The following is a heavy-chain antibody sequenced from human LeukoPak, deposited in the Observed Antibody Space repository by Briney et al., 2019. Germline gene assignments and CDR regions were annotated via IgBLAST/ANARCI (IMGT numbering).Heavy chain of an antibody. D-gene: IGHD2-21*02. CDR3: ARVDGGGDGQFDY. V-gene: IGHV1-18*01. J-gene: IGHJ4*02. CDR2: ISAYNGNT. Sequence: ASVKVSCKASGYTFTSYGISWVRQAPGQGLEWMGWISAYNGNTNYAQKFQGRVTITADESTSTAYMELSSLRSEDTAVYYCARVDGGGDGQFDYWGQGTLVTVSS. CDR1: GYTFTSYG.